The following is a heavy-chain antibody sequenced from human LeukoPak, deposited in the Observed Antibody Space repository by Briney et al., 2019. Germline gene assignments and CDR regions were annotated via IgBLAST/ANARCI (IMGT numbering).Heavy chain of an antibody. CDR2: ISAYNGNT. D-gene: IGHD3-10*01. J-gene: IGHJ4*02. CDR1: SYTFSNYG. Sequence: VTVSCKASSYTFSNYGFNWVRQAPGQGLEWMGWISAYNGNTKYAQNFQGRFTMTTDTSTSTAYMELRSLTSDDTAVYYCARDLDGSGSYYTDYWGQGTLVTVSS. CDR3: ARDLDGSGSYYTDY. V-gene: IGHV1-18*01.